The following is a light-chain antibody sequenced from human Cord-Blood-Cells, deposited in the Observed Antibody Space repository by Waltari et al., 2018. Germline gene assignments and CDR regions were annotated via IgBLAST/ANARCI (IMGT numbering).Light chain of an antibody. V-gene: IGKV1-39*01. Sequence: DIQMTKSPSSLSASLGDRVTINCRASQSISSYLNWYQQKPGKAPKLLIYAASSLQTGVPSRFSGSGSGADFSLTISSPQPGDFATYYCQQSYSTPRTFGQGTKLEIK. J-gene: IGKJ2*01. CDR3: QQSYSTPRT. CDR1: QSISSY. CDR2: AAS.